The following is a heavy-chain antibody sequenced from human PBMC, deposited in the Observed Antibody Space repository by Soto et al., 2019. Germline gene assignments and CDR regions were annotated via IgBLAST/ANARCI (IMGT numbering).Heavy chain of an antibody. Sequence: GGSLRLSCAASGFTFSSYSMNWVRQAPGKGLEWVSYISSTGSTMYYADSVKGRFTISRDNAENSLYLQMNSLRDEDTAVYYCARSPYYDSGRLVGYYHMDVWGQGTTVTVSS. CDR2: ISSTGSTM. D-gene: IGHD3-10*01. CDR3: ARSPYYDSGRLVGYYHMDV. J-gene: IGHJ6*02. V-gene: IGHV3-48*02. CDR1: GFTFSSYS.